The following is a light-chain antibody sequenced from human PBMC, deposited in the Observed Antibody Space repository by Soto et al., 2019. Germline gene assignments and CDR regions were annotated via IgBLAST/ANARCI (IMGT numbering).Light chain of an antibody. J-gene: IGLJ3*02. CDR2: DVT. CDR1: SSDVGAYDY. CDR3: AVREDRLSGNWV. Sequence: QSVLTQPRSVSESPGQSVTISCTGTSSDVGAYDYVSWYQQHPGKAPQLMIYDVTKRPSGVPHRFSGSRSGNTASLTISGLQAEDDADYYCAVREDRLSGNWVFGGGTKLTVL. V-gene: IGLV2-11*01.